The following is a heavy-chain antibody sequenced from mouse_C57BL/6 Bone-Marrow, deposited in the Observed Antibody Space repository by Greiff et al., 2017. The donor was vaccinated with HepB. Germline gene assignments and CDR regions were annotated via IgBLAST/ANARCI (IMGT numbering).Heavy chain of an antibody. J-gene: IGHJ2*01. CDR1: GYTFTDYY. V-gene: IGHV1-76*01. Sequence: QVQLQQSGAELVRPGASVKLSCTASGYTFTDYYINWVKQRPGQGLEWIARIYPGSGNTYYNEKFKGKATLAAEKSSSTAYMQLSSLTSEDSAVYFCARTATTVFDYWGQGTTLTVSS. CDR2: IYPGSGNT. CDR3: ARTATTVFDY. D-gene: IGHD1-1*01.